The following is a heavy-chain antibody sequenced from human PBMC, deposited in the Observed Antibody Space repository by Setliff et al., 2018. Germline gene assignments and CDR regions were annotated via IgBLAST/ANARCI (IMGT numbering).Heavy chain of an antibody. V-gene: IGHV7-4-1*02. Sequence: GASVKVSCKASGYTFSSYAMGWMRQAPGQRLEWMGWINTNTGNPSYAQDFTGRLVFSLDTSVSTAYLQISSLKPEDTAVYYCARASRFGTVKWRGDYYMDVWGKGTTVTVSS. D-gene: IGHD3-10*01. CDR3: ARASRFGTVKWRGDYYMDV. CDR1: GYTFSSYA. J-gene: IGHJ6*03. CDR2: INTNTGNP.